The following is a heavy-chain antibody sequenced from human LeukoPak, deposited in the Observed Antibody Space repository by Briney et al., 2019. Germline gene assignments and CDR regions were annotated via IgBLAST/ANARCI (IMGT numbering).Heavy chain of an antibody. CDR2: IYYSGST. V-gene: IGHV4-59*08. J-gene: IGHJ6*03. CDR3: AGVNSSSNYYYYMDV. D-gene: IGHD6-6*01. Sequence: PSETLSLTCTVYGGSISSYYWSWIRQPPGKGLEWIGYIYYSGSTNYNPSLKSRVTISVDTSKNQFSLKLSSVTAADTAVYYCAGVNSSSNYYYYMDVWGKGTTVTVSS. CDR1: GGSISSYY.